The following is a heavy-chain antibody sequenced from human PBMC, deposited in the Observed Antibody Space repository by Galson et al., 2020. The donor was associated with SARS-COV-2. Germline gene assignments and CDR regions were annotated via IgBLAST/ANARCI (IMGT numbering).Heavy chain of an antibody. CDR3: AKDTDHYYYGMDV. Sequence: SLKISCAASGFTFDDYAMHWVRQAPGKGLEWVSGISWNSGSIGYADSVKGRFTISRDNAKNSLYLQMNSLRAEDTALYYCAKDTDHYYYGMDVWGQGTTVTVSS. V-gene: IGHV3-9*01. CDR2: ISWNSGSI. CDR1: GFTFDDYA. J-gene: IGHJ6*02.